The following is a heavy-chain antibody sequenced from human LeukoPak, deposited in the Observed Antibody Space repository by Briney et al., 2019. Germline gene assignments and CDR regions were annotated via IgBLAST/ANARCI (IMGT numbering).Heavy chain of an antibody. CDR2: IYYSGST. V-gene: IGHV4-39*06. CDR3: ARDLVGATPS. J-gene: IGHJ4*02. CDR1: GGSISSSNFY. Sequence: SETLSLTCTVSGGSISSSNFYWGWIRQPPGKGLEWIGSIYYSGSTYYNPSLKSRVTISVDTSKNQFPLKLSSVTAADTAVYYCARDLVGATPSWGQGTLVTVSS. D-gene: IGHD1-26*01.